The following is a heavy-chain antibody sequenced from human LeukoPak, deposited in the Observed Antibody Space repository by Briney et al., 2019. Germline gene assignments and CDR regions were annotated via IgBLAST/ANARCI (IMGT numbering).Heavy chain of an antibody. V-gene: IGHV3-23*01. D-gene: IGHD3-10*01. J-gene: IGHJ3*02. Sequence: GGSLRLSCAASGFTFSSYAMSWVRQAPGKGLEWVSAISGSGGSTYYADSVKGRFTISRDNSKNTLYLQMNSLRAEDTAVYYCAKDLVTMVRGDDAFDIWGQGTMVTVSS. CDR1: GFTFSSYA. CDR3: AKDLVTMVRGDDAFDI. CDR2: ISGSGGST.